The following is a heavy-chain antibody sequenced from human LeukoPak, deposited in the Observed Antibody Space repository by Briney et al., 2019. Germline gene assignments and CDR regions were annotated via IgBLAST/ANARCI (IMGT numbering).Heavy chain of an antibody. D-gene: IGHD3-22*01. J-gene: IGHJ4*02. CDR3: AKDSYDSSGYFY. Sequence: GGSLRLSCGASGFTFSSYGMHWVRQAPGKGLEWVAVISYDGSNKYYADSVKGRFTISRDNSKNTLYLQMNSLRAEDTAVYYCAKDSYDSSGYFYWGQGTLVTVSS. V-gene: IGHV3-30*18. CDR1: GFTFSSYG. CDR2: ISYDGSNK.